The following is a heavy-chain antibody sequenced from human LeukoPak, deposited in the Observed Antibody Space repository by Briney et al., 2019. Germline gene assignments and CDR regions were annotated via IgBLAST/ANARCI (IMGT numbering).Heavy chain of an antibody. Sequence: SVKVSCKASGGIFSSYAISWVRQAPGQGLEWMGGIIPIFGTANYAQKFQGRVTITADESTSTAYMELSSLRSEDTAVYYCAREYSGYDYYFDYWGQGTLVTVSS. V-gene: IGHV1-69*01. CDR3: AREYSGYDYYFDY. CDR1: GGIFSSYA. J-gene: IGHJ4*02. D-gene: IGHD5-12*01. CDR2: IIPIFGTA.